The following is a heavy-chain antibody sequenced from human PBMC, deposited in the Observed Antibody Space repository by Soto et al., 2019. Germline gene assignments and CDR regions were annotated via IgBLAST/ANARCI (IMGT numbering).Heavy chain of an antibody. Sequence: GPTLVNPTQTLTLTCTFSGFSLSTNGMRVSWIRQPPGKALEWLARIDWDDDKFYSTSLKTRLTISKDTSKNQVVLTMTNMDPADTATYYCFFIAREGYSRCFDIRGQGTLVTVSS. J-gene: IGHJ4*02. V-gene: IGHV2-70*04. CDR3: FFIAREGYSRCFDI. CDR1: GFSLSTNGMR. D-gene: IGHD3-9*01. CDR2: IDWDDDK.